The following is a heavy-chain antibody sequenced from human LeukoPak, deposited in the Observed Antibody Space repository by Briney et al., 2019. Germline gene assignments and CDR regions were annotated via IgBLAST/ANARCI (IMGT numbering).Heavy chain of an antibody. CDR3: ASHSGYDYFDY. J-gene: IGHJ4*02. CDR2: LFHSGDT. Sequence: SETLSLTCTVSGDFIGSVSWSWIRQPPGKGLECIGSLFHSGDTNYSPSLKSRLTISVDTSKKQLSLKLKSVTAADTAVYYCASHSGYDYFDYWGQGTLVTVSS. CDR1: GDFIGSVS. D-gene: IGHD5-12*01. V-gene: IGHV4-59*08.